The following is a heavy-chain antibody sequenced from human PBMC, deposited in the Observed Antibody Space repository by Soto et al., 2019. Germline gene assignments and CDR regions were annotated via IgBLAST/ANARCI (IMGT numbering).Heavy chain of an antibody. CDR2: VSIGGST. CDR3: AKRRGAGGHFDY. Sequence: GGSLRLSCAASGFTFRSYAMGWVRQGPGKGLEWVAVVSIGGSTHYADSVRGRFTISRDNSKNTLSLQMNSLTAEDTAVYFCAKRRGAGGHFDYWGQGALVTVSS. D-gene: IGHD2-15*01. V-gene: IGHV3-23*01. J-gene: IGHJ4*02. CDR1: GFTFRSYA.